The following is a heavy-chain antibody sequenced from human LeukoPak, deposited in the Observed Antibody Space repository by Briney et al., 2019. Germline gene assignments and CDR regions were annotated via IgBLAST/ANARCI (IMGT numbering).Heavy chain of an antibody. CDR2: IIPILGTA. Sequence: ASVKVSCKASGGTFSSYAISWVRQAPGQGLEWMGGIIPILGTANYAQKFQGRVTITADESTSTAYMELSSLRSEDTAVYYCARGEGDYDSSGYHYYYYMDVWGKGTTVTISS. CDR3: ARGEGDYDSSGYHYYYYMDV. CDR1: GGTFSSYA. J-gene: IGHJ6*03. V-gene: IGHV1-69*13. D-gene: IGHD3-22*01.